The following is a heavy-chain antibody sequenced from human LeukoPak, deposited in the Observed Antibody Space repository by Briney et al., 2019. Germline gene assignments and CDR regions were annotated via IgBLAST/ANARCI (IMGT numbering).Heavy chain of an antibody. CDR3: ARAPNTMVRGVASYGMDV. CDR2: IYPGDSDT. Sequence: GESLKISCKGSGYSFTSYWIGWVRQMPGKGLEWMGIIYPGDSDTRYSPSFQDQVTISADKSISTAYLQWSSLKASDTAMYYCARAPNTMVRGVASYGMDVWGQGTTVTVSS. D-gene: IGHD3-10*01. V-gene: IGHV5-51*01. CDR1: GYSFTSYW. J-gene: IGHJ6*02.